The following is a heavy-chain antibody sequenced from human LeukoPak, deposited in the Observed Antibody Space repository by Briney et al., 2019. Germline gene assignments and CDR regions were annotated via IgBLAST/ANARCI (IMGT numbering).Heavy chain of an antibody. CDR3: ATEVLRGGSGSYLRMEVLLTDY. J-gene: IGHJ4*02. CDR2: FVPKVGET. Sequence: ASVKVSCKVSGYTLTELSMHWARQAPGNGLEGWGGFVPKVGETIYAQKFQRRVTMTEDTSTDTAYMELSSLRSEDTAVYYCATEVLRGGSGSYLRMEVLLTDYWGQGTLVTVSS. V-gene: IGHV1-24*01. CDR1: GYTLTELS. D-gene: IGHD3-10*01.